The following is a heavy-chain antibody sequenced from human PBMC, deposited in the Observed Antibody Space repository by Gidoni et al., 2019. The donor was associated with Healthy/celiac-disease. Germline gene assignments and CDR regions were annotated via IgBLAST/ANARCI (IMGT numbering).Heavy chain of an antibody. D-gene: IGHD6-19*01. J-gene: IGHJ4*02. CDR3: ARESSGSSGYDY. CDR1: GFTFSSYS. CDR2: MSSSSSTI. Sequence: EVQLVESGGGLVQPGGSLRLSCAASGFTFSSYSMNWVRQAPGKGLEWVSYMSSSSSTIYYADSVKGRFTISRDNAKNSLYLQMNSLRAEDTAVYYCARESSGSSGYDYWGQGTLVTVSS. V-gene: IGHV3-48*01.